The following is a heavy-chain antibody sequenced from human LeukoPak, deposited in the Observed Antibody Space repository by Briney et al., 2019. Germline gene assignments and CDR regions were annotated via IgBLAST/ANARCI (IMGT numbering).Heavy chain of an antibody. CDR2: IYYSGST. CDR1: GGSISSYY. V-gene: IGHV4-59*01. CDR3: ARTGSTVTMLYPFDH. J-gene: IGHJ4*02. D-gene: IGHD4-17*01. Sequence: SETLSLTCTVSGGSISSYYWSWIRQPPGKGLEWIGYIYYSGSTNYNPSLKSRVTISVDTSKNQFSLKLSSVTAADTAVYYCARTGSTVTMLYPFDHWGQGTLVTVCS.